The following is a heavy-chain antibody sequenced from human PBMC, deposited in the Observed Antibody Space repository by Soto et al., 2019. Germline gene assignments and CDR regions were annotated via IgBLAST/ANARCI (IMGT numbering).Heavy chain of an antibody. V-gene: IGHV1-2*02. J-gene: IGHJ6*02. CDR1: GYTFTGYY. CDR3: ARDRHEVVIMYYYGMDV. CDR2: INPNRGGT. Sequence: ASVKVSCKASGYTFTGYYMHWVRQAPGQGLEWMGWINPNRGGTNYAQKFQGRVTMTRDTSISTAYMELSRLRADDTAVYYCARDRHEVVIMYYYGMDVWGQGTTVTVS. D-gene: IGHD3-3*01.